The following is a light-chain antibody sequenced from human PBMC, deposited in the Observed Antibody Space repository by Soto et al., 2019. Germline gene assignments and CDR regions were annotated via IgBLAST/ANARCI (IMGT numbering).Light chain of an antibody. CDR3: QSFDSSRIGLL. J-gene: IGLJ3*02. CDR2: DTT. V-gene: IGLV1-40*01. CDR1: HSDIGAGYG. Sequence: QAVVTQPPSVTGAPGQRVTISCTGSHSDIGAGYGVHWYQQFPHSAPKLLIYDTTNRPSGVPDRFSGSRSGTSASLAITGLQAADEDDYYCQSFDSSRIGLLFGGGTQLTVL.